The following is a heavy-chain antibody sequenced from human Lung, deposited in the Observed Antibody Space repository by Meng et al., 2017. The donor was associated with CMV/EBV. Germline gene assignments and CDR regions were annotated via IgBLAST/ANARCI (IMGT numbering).Heavy chain of an antibody. CDR2: IIPIFGTA. CDR1: GGTFSSYA. D-gene: IGHD5-18*01. V-gene: IGHV1-69*05. J-gene: IGHJ4*02. Sequence: SVXVSXXASGGTFSSYAISWVRQAPGQGLEWMGGIIPIFGTANYAQKFQGRVTITTDESTSTAYMELSSLRSEDTAVYYCARDPPRGYSYGWDGYWGQGTXVTVAS. CDR3: ARDPPRGYSYGWDGY.